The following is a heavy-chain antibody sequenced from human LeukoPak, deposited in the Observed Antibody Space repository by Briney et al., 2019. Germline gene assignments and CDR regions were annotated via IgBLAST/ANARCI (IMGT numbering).Heavy chain of an antibody. CDR3: ARRFSFYGSGSYYTSGFDY. Sequence: PGGSLRLSCAASGFTFSSYWMSWVRQAPGKGLEWVANIKQDGSEKYYVDSVKGRFTISRDNAKNSLYLQMNSLRAEDTAVYYCARRFSFYGSGSYYTSGFDYWGQGTLVTVSS. V-gene: IGHV3-7*01. D-gene: IGHD3-10*01. J-gene: IGHJ4*02. CDR2: IKQDGSEK. CDR1: GFTFSSYW.